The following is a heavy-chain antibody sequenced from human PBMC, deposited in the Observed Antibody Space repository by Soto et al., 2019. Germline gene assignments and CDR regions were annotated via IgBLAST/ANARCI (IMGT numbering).Heavy chain of an antibody. Sequence: GGSLRLSCTASGFTFSNYAIHWVRQAPGKGLEWVAVLSYDSNNKHYADSVKGRFTISRDNSKNTLFLQMNSLRTEDTAVYYCARGPIGDAAMVTNYFDYWGQGTLVTVSS. CDR3: ARGPIGDAAMVTNYFDY. V-gene: IGHV3-30-3*01. J-gene: IGHJ4*02. CDR1: GFTFSNYA. D-gene: IGHD5-18*01. CDR2: LSYDSNNK.